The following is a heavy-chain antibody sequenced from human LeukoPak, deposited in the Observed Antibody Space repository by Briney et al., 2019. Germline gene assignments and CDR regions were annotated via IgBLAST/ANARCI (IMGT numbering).Heavy chain of an antibody. J-gene: IGHJ4*02. D-gene: IGHD1-20*01. Sequence: SETLSLTCTVSGGSISSYYWSWIRQPPGKGLEWIGEINHSGSTNYNPSLKSRVTISVDTSKNQFSLKLSSVTAADTAVYYCARRTYNWNYGYWGQGTLVTVSS. CDR3: ARRTYNWNYGY. V-gene: IGHV4-34*01. CDR2: INHSGST. CDR1: GGSISSYY.